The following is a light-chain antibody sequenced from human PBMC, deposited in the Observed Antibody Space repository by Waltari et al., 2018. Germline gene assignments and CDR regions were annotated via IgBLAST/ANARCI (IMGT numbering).Light chain of an antibody. V-gene: IGKV3-20*01. Sequence: EIVLTQSPGTLSLSPGESASLSCRASQSLGNTYLAWYQQKPGQAPRLLIFDASRRATGTPDRFSGSGSGTDFTLTISRLEPEDFAVYCCQKYGRTPRPFGGGTKVEI. CDR1: QSLGNTY. J-gene: IGKJ4*01. CDR2: DAS. CDR3: QKYGRTPRP.